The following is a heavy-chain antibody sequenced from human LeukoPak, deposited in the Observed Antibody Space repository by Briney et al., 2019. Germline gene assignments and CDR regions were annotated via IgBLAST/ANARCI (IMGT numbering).Heavy chain of an antibody. CDR3: AKFEAATHPNYGMDV. V-gene: IGHV3-23*01. Sequence: PGGSLRLSCAASGFTFSSYAMSWVRQAPGKGLEWVSAISGSGGSTYYADSVKGRFTISRDNSKNMLYLQMNSLRAEDTAVYYCAKFEAATHPNYGMDVWGQGTTVTVSS. CDR1: GFTFSSYA. CDR2: ISGSGGST. D-gene: IGHD6-25*01. J-gene: IGHJ6*02.